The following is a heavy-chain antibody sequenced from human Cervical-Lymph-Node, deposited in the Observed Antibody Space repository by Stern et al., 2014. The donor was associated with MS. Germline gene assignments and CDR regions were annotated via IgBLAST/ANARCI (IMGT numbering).Heavy chain of an antibody. Sequence: EVQLVQSGGGLVQPGTSLRLSCAASGFTFDDYAMHWVRQAPGKGLEWVSDISWNSNYIGYGDSVKGRFTISRDNAKNSLYLQMNSLRPEDTALYYCVKATFYGAALDSWGQGTLVTVSS. CDR2: ISWNSNYI. CDR1: GFTFDDYA. J-gene: IGHJ4*02. V-gene: IGHV3-9*01. D-gene: IGHD2/OR15-2a*01. CDR3: VKATFYGAALDS.